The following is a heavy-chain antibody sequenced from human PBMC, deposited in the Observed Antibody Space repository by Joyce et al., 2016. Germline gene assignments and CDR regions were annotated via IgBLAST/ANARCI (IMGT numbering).Heavy chain of an antibody. Sequence: QVQLQEWGAGLLKPSETLSLTCAVYGGSLLGYYWSCIRQAPGMGLEWIGEVNDRGRTNHDPAAKSRATTSKDPAKDQLPLRLTAVTAADTAVYFCARARRGIILARGEMGEYLQHWGRGTVVIVSS. J-gene: IGHJ1*01. V-gene: IGHV4-34*04. CDR2: VNDRGRT. D-gene: IGHD3-10*01. CDR3: ARARRGIILARGEMGEYLQH. CDR1: GGSLLGYY.